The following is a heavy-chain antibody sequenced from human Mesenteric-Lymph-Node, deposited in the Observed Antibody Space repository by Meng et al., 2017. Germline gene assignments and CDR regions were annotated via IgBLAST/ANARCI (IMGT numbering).Heavy chain of an antibody. D-gene: IGHD1-26*01. Sequence: GESLKISCAASGFTLSNCAMSWVRQAPGQGLEWVSTITSDGSWTNYADSVKGRFTISRDKSKNTLYLEMSSLRAEDTAVYYCAKHLSGSYTFDYWGQGTLVTVSS. CDR2: ITSDGSWT. J-gene: IGHJ4*02. CDR3: AKHLSGSYTFDY. V-gene: IGHV3-23*01. CDR1: GFTLSNCA.